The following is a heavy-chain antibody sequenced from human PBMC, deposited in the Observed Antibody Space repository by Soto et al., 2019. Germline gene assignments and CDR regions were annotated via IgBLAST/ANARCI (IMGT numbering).Heavy chain of an antibody. D-gene: IGHD3-16*01. Sequence: QVQLQQWGTGLLKSSETLSLNCAVYGGSFSPYYWSWVRQPPGKGLEWIGETDQSGGTYYNPSLKSRVTVSLDMSKNQFSLEVKSVTAADTAVYYCAIGRGGNKYWGQGTLVTVSS. CDR2: TDQSGGT. CDR3: AIGRGGNKY. CDR1: GGSFSPYY. V-gene: IGHV4-34*01. J-gene: IGHJ4*02.